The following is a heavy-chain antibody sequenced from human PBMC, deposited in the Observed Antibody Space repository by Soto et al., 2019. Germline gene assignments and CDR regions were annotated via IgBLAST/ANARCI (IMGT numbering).Heavy chain of an antibody. J-gene: IGHJ4*02. V-gene: IGHV1-2*02. CDR2: INPNSGAT. CDR3: ARKTNFLVRGRQLPQHFDY. D-gene: IGHD3-10*02. CDR1: GYTFTDFY. Sequence: ASVKVSCKASGYTFTDFYLHWVRQAPGQGLGWVGWINPNSGATHYAQKFQGTVTLTGDTSISTAYMELTGLRSGDTAIFYCARKTNFLVRGRQLPQHFDYWGQGTLVTVSS.